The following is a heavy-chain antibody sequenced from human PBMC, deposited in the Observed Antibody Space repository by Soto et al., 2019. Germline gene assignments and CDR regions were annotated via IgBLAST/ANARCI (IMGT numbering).Heavy chain of an antibody. V-gene: IGHV4-34*01. CDR2: INHTGGT. CDR3: ATRITVFGLLIPPFDP. Sequence: PSETLSLTCAVYGGSVTGYYWNWIRQPPGKGLEWIGEINHTGGTHYNPSLKSRVTISVDTSKNQFSLRLSPVTAADTAIYYCATRITVFGLLIPPFDPWGQGTQVTVSS. J-gene: IGHJ5*02. D-gene: IGHD3-3*01. CDR1: GGSVTGYY.